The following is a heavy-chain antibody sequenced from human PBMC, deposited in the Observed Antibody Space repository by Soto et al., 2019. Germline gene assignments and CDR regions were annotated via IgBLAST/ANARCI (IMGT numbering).Heavy chain of an antibody. CDR2: IYYSGST. J-gene: IGHJ5*02. CDR3: ARARIAAAPGNWFDP. CDR1: GGSISSYY. D-gene: IGHD6-13*01. V-gene: IGHV4-59*01. Sequence: PSETLSLTCTVSGGSISSYYWSWIRQPPGKGLEWIGYIYYSGSTNYNPSLKSRVTISVDTSKNQFSLKLSSVTAADTAVYYCARARIAAAPGNWFDPWGQGTLVTVSS.